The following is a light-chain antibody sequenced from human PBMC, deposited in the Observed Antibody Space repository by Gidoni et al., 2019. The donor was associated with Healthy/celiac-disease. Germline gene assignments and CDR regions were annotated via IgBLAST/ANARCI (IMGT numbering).Light chain of an antibody. J-gene: IGLJ3*02. Sequence: QTVVTQEPSFSVSPGGTVTLTCGLSSGSVSTSYYPRWDPPTPGQAPPTLIYSTNTRSSGVPDRFSGSILGNKAALTITGAQADDESDYYCVLYMGSGISMFGGGTKLTVL. CDR2: STN. CDR3: VLYMGSGISM. CDR1: SGSVSTSYY. V-gene: IGLV8-61*01.